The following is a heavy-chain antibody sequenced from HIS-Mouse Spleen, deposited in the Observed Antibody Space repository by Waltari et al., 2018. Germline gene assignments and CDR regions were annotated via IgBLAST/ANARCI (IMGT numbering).Heavy chain of an antibody. J-gene: IGHJ4*02. CDR3: ARIQAGKLELPFDY. CDR1: GFSLSTSGRC. D-gene: IGHD1-7*01. V-gene: IGHV2-70*15. CDR2: IDWDDDK. Sequence: QVTLRESGPALVKPTQTLTLTCTFSGFSLSTSGRCVSWIRQPPGKALEWLARIDWDDDKYYSTSLKTRLTISKDTSKNQVVLTMTNMDPVDTATYYCARIQAGKLELPFDYWGQGTLVTVSS.